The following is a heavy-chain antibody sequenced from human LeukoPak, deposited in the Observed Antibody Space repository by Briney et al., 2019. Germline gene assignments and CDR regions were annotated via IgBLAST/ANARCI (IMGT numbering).Heavy chain of an antibody. CDR2: IKSKTDGGTI. V-gene: IGHV3-15*01. CDR3: ATGNYYGSRSYAY. J-gene: IGHJ4*02. Sequence: GGSLRLSCAASGITFSNAWMRWVRQAPGKGLEWVGRIKSKTDGGTIDYAAPVKGTFTILRDDSKNTLYLQMNSLKTEDTAFYYCATGNYYGSRSYAYWGQGTLVTASS. D-gene: IGHD3-10*01. CDR1: GITFSNAW.